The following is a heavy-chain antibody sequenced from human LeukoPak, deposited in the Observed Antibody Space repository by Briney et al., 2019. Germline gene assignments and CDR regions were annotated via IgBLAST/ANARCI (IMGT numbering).Heavy chain of an antibody. D-gene: IGHD6-13*01. Sequence: GGSLRLSCAASGFTFSDYYMSWIRQAPGKGLEWVSYISSSGSTIYYADSVKGRFTISRDNAKNSQYLQMNSLRAEDTAVYYCARPQYSSSWYLDYWGQGTLVTVSS. J-gene: IGHJ4*02. CDR3: ARPQYSSSWYLDY. V-gene: IGHV3-11*01. CDR2: ISSSGSTI. CDR1: GFTFSDYY.